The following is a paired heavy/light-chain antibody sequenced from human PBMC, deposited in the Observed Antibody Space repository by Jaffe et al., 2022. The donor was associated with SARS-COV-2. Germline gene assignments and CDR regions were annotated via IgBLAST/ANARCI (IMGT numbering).Heavy chain of an antibody. Sequence: QVQLVESGGGVVQPGRSLRLSCAASGFTFSTFAIHWVRQAPGKGLEWVAVISDDGNNKYYADSVKGRFTISRDNSKSTLYLQMSSLRADDTAVYYCATIHGGWLQHDYWGQGTLVTVSS. J-gene: IGHJ4*02. CDR1: GFTFSTFA. CDR3: ATIHGGWLQHDY. D-gene: IGHD3-16*01. CDR2: ISDDGNNK. V-gene: IGHV3-30-3*01.
Light chain of an antibody. CDR1: QGIRND. V-gene: IGKV1-17*01. Sequence: DIQMTQSPSSLSASVGDRVTITCRASQGIRNDLVWYQQKPGKAPKRLIYAASSLQSGVPSRFAGSGSGTEFTLTISSLQPEDFATYYCLQHNSYPFEFGQGTKVEIK. CDR3: LQHNSYPFE. CDR2: AAS. J-gene: IGKJ1*01.